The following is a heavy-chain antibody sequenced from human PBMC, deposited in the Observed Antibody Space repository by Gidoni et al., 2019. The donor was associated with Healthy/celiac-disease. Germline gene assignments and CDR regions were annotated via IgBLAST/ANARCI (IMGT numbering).Heavy chain of an antibody. Sequence: QVQLVESGGGVVQPGRSLRLSCAASGFTFSSYGMHWVRQAPGKGVEWVAVISYDGSKKYYADSVKGRFTISRDNSKNTLYLQKNSLRAEDTAVYYCAKGGSSSWSNWFDPWGQGTLVTVSS. J-gene: IGHJ5*02. CDR1: GFTFSSYG. V-gene: IGHV3-30*18. D-gene: IGHD6-13*01. CDR3: AKGGSSSWSNWFDP. CDR2: ISYDGSKK.